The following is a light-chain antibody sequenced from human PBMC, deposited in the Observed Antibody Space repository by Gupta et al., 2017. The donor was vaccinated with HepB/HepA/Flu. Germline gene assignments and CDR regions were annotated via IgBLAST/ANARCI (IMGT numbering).Light chain of an antibody. CDR2: GAS. V-gene: IGKV3-20*01. Sequence: VLTPSPGTVPLSPRERATRSCRASQSVCSSYLAWYQQKPGQAPRLLIYGASSRATGIPDRFSGSGSGTDFTLTISRLEPEDFAVYYCQQYGSSPVAFGQGTKVEIK. CDR1: QSVCSSY. J-gene: IGKJ1*01. CDR3: QQYGSSPVA.